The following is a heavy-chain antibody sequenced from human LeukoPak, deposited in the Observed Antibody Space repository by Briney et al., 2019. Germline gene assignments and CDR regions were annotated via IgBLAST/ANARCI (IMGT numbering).Heavy chain of an antibody. CDR3: ARVLWFGNYYMDV. CDR2: IYYSGST. CDR1: GGSISSYY. J-gene: IGHJ6*03. V-gene: IGHV4-59*12. Sequence: PSETLSLTCTVPGGSISSYYWSWIRQPPGKGLEWIGYIYYSGSTNYNPSLKSRVTISVDTSKNQFSLKLSSVTAADTAVYYCARVLWFGNYYMDVWGKGTTVTVSS. D-gene: IGHD3-10*01.